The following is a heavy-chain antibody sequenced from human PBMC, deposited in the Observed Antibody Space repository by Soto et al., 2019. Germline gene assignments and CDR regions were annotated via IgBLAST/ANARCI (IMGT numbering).Heavy chain of an antibody. CDR1: GFTVSSNY. CDR2: IYSGGST. J-gene: IGHJ6*02. V-gene: IGHV3-53*04. D-gene: IGHD1-1*01. Sequence: GGSLRLSCAASGFTVSSNYMSWVSQAPGKGLEWVSVIYSGGSTYYADSVKGRFTISRHNSKNTLYLQMNSLRAEDTAVYYCARVGDGYNSYYYYGMDVWGQGTTVTSP. CDR3: ARVGDGYNSYYYYGMDV.